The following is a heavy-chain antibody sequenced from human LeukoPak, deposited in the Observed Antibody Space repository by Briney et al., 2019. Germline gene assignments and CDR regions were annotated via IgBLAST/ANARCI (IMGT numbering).Heavy chain of an antibody. CDR2: MNPNTGYR. CDR3: ARTTSLTASGYDY. V-gene: IGHV1-8*03. CDR1: GYTFTTYH. D-gene: IGHD4-17*01. J-gene: IGHJ4*02. Sequence: ASVKVSCETSGYTFTTYHVNWVRQATGQGLEWMGWMNPNTGYRGYAQKFQGRVTITRDTSISTAYMELSSLRSEDTAVYFCARTTSLTASGYDYWGQGTLVTVSS.